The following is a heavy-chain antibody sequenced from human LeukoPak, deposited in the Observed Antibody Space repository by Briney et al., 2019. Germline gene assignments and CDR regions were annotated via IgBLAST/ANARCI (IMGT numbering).Heavy chain of an antibody. CDR1: GGSISSYY. CDR3: ARGGDIVVVPAAQGAFDI. V-gene: IGHV4-59*01. CDR2: IYYSGST. Sequence: SETLSLTCTVSGGSISSYYWSWIRQPPGKGLEWIGYIYYSGSTNYNPSLKSRVTISVDTSKNQFSLKLSSVTAADTAVYYCARGGDIVVVPAAQGAFDIWGQGTMVTVSS. J-gene: IGHJ3*02. D-gene: IGHD2-2*01.